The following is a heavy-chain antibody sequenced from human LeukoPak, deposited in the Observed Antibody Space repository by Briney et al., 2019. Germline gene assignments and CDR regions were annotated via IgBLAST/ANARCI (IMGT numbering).Heavy chain of an antibody. CDR2: INHSGST. CDR3: ARTFCSRTSCDYNWFDP. CDR1: GGXISTYY. J-gene: IGHJ5*02. D-gene: IGHD2-2*01. V-gene: IGHV4-34*01. Sequence: PSETLSLTCNVSGGXISTYYCSWIRQPPGKGLEWIGEINHSGSTNYNPSLKSRVTISVDTSKNQFSLKLSSVTAADTAVYYCARTFCSRTSCDYNWFDPWGQGTLVTVSS.